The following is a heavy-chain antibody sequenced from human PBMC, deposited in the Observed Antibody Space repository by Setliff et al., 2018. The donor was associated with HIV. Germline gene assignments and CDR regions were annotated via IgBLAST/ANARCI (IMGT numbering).Heavy chain of an antibody. D-gene: IGHD3-22*01. Sequence: SETLSLTCTVSGDTDFYWSWIRQSPGKGLEWIGYIHASGKANYNPSLRSRVTLSVDTSKNQVSLKLGSVTAADTAVYFCASAPLYFYDGSGYLKYWGQGSQVTVSS. V-gene: IGHV4-4*09. CDR2: IHASGKA. CDR3: ASAPLYFYDGSGYLKY. J-gene: IGHJ4*02. CDR1: GDTDFY.